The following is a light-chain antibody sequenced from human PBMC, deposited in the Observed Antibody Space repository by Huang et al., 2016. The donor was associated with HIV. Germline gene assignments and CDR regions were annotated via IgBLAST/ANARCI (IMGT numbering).Light chain of an antibody. V-gene: IGKV3-11*01. CDR3: QQRSNWPPEGT. CDR1: QSISSY. Sequence: EIVLTQSPATLSLSPGERATLSCRASQSISSYLAWYQKQPGQAPRLLIYYAYNSASGFPARFSGSGSGTDFTLTISSLEPEDFAVYYCQQRSNWPPEGTFGQGTKVEIK. CDR2: YAY. J-gene: IGKJ1*01.